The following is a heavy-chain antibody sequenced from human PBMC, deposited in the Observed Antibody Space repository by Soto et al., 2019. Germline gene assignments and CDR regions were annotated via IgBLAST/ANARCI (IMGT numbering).Heavy chain of an antibody. CDR3: ARAPRRYCTSLSCLGLYGLDV. CDR1: GCTFSDYA. V-gene: IGHV3-30-3*01. D-gene: IGHD2-8*01. J-gene: IGHJ6*02. CDR2: ISFDGNIK. Sequence: GGSLRLSCAASGCTFSDYAMHWVRHVPGQGLEWVAVISFDGNIKYDADSVKGRFTISRDNSKNTLFLQMDSLKGEDTAVYSCARAPRRYCTSLSCLGLYGLDVWGQGTAVTVSS.